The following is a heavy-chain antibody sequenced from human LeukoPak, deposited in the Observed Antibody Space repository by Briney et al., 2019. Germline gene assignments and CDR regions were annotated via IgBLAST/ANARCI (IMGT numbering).Heavy chain of an antibody. D-gene: IGHD4-11*01. Sequence: PSETLSLTCTVSGGSISSSSYYWGWIRQPPGKGLEWIGSIYYTGSTYYNPSLKNRVTISVDTSKNQFSLKLSSVTAADTAVYYCARHSGSTVTTDSDYWGQGTLVTASS. CDR3: ARHSGSTVTTDSDY. V-gene: IGHV4-39*01. CDR2: IYYTGST. J-gene: IGHJ4*02. CDR1: GGSISSSSYY.